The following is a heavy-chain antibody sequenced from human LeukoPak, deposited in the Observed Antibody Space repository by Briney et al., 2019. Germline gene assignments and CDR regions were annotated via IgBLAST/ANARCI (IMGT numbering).Heavy chain of an antibody. CDR2: INPSGDST. CDR1: RYIFTSYY. Sequence: GASVKVSCKASRYIFTSYYMHWVRQAPGQGLEWMGIINPSGDSTSYAQKFQGRVTMTRDTSISTAYMELSRLRSDDTAVYYCARATEKKTIDYWGQGTLVTVSS. CDR3: ARATEKKTIDY. D-gene: IGHD2-21*02. V-gene: IGHV1-46*01. J-gene: IGHJ4*02.